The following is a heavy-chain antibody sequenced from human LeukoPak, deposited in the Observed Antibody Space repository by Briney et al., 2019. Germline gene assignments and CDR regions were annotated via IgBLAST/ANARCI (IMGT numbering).Heavy chain of an antibody. J-gene: IGHJ1*01. CDR1: GYTFTGYY. D-gene: IGHD3-16*01. CDR3: ARAWGEPKRRNAEYFQH. Sequence: ASVKVSCKASGYTFTGYYMHWVRQAPGQGLEWMGWINPNSGGTNYAQKFQGRVTMTRDTSISTAYMELSRLRSDDTAVYYCARAWGEPKRRNAEYFQHWGQGTLVTVSS. CDR2: INPNSGGT. V-gene: IGHV1-2*02.